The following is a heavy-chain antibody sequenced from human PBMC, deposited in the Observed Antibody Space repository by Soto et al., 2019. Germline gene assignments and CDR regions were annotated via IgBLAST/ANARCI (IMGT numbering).Heavy chain of an antibody. CDR1: GFTFSSCD. V-gene: IGHV3-30*04. CDR2: ISYDGRYK. D-gene: IGHD2-2*01. Sequence: GGSLRLSCAASGFTFSSCDMHWVRQAPGKGLEWVAVISYDGRYKYYADSVKGRFTISRDNSKNTLYLQMNSLRAGDTAVYYCARGPSSLTRFDYWGQGTLVTVSS. CDR3: ARGPSSLTRFDY. J-gene: IGHJ4*02.